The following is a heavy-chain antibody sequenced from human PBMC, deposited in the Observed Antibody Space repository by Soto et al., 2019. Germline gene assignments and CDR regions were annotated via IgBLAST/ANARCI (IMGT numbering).Heavy chain of an antibody. CDR3: ASTIQYGSGSYRNYYYYGMDV. CDR2: IYYSGST. J-gene: IGHJ6*02. V-gene: IGHV4-39*01. Sequence: TSETLSLTSTVSGGYISSSSYYWGWIRQPPGKGLEWIGSIYYSGSTYYNPSLKSRVTISVDTSKNQFSLKLSSVTAADTAVYYCASTIQYGSGSYRNYYYYGMDVWGQGTTVTVSS. CDR1: GGYISSSSYY. D-gene: IGHD3-10*01.